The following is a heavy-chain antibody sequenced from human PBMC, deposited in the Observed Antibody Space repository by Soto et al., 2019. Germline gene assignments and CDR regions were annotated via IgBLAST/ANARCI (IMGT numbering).Heavy chain of an antibody. CDR2: IRGFSPYT. J-gene: IGHJ6*02. CDR1: GFTFRTYT. V-gene: IGHV3-21*01. CDR3: ARDRGYDAHDYYYNAMDV. D-gene: IGHD3-10*01. Sequence: EVQLVESGGGLVKPGGSLRLSCISSGFTFRTYTMNWVRQAPGKGLEWVSGIRGFSPYTFYAESVKGRFTSSRDNAKNSRYLQMNSLRAEDTAVYYCARDRGYDAHDYYYNAMDVWGQGTTVTVSS.